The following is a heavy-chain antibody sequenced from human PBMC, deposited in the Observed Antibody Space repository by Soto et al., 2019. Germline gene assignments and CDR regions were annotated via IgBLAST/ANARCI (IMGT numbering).Heavy chain of an antibody. J-gene: IGHJ3*02. Sequence: ASVKDSCKASGYTFTGDYMHWGRQAPGQGLEWMGWINPNSGGTNYAHKFQGVVSMTSDSAISTAYMELSRLRSDDTAVYYCARDTRRGFCTNGVCSHDAFDIWGQGTMVTVSS. CDR2: INPNSGGT. D-gene: IGHD2-8*01. CDR1: GYTFTGDY. V-gene: IGHV1-2*07. CDR3: ARDTRRGFCTNGVCSHDAFDI.